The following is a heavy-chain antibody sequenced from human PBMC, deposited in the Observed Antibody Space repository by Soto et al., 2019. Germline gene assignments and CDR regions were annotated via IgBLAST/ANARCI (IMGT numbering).Heavy chain of an antibody. V-gene: IGHV4-59*01. Sequence: SETLSLTCTVSGGSISSYYWSWIRQPPGKGLEWIGYIYYSGSTNYNPSLKSRVTISVDTSKNQFSLKLSSVTAADTAVYYCARSLYGSGSRSAYYYYMDVCGKGTTVTVSS. CDR2: IYYSGST. J-gene: IGHJ6*03. CDR1: GGSISSYY. CDR3: ARSLYGSGSRSAYYYYMDV. D-gene: IGHD3-10*01.